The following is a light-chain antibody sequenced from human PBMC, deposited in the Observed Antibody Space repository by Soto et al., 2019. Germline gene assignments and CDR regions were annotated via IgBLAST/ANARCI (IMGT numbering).Light chain of an antibody. CDR2: DAS. V-gene: IGKV3-11*01. CDR3: EQRCDWPRA. CDR1: QSVRSY. Sequence: EKVVPQSRAQLPVSIVERATLSCLASQSVRSYLAWYQQKPGQAPRRLIYDASNRATGIPARFSGRGSGTDFSLAISSLEPEDLAVYFSEQRCDWPRAVGRGTKVDIK. J-gene: IGKJ1*01.